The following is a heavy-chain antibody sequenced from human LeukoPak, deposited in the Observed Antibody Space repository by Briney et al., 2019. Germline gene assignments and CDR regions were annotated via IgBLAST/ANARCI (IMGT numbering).Heavy chain of an antibody. Sequence: ASVKVSCKASGYTFTRYYMHWVRQAPGQGLEWMGWINPNSGGTNYAQKFQGRVTMTRDTSISTAYMELSRLRSDDTAVYYCARDGYSGSYAPYNWFDPWGQGTLVTVSS. CDR2: INPNSGGT. V-gene: IGHV1-2*02. CDR3: ARDGYSGSYAPYNWFDP. D-gene: IGHD1-26*01. CDR1: GYTFTRYY. J-gene: IGHJ5*02.